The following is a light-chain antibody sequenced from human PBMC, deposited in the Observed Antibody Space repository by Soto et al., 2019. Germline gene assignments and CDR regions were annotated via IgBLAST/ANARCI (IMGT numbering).Light chain of an antibody. CDR2: AAS. V-gene: IGKV1-12*01. CDR3: QQANNFPIT. CDR1: EAISSW. J-gene: IGKJ5*01. Sequence: DIKMTQSPSSVSASVGDRVTITCRASEAISSWLAWYQQKRGEAPKLLIYAASILQRGVPSRFSGSGSGTDFTLTINSLQPEDFATYYCQQANNFPITFGQGTRLEIK.